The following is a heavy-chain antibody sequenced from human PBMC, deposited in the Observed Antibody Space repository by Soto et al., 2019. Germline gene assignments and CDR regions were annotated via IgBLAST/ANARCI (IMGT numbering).Heavy chain of an antibody. D-gene: IGHD3-10*01. CDR2: LHSGGDT. CDR3: ARDGPYYYASRMDV. J-gene: IGHJ6*02. V-gene: IGHV3-53*04. CDR1: GIPVSSNY. Sequence: EAQLVESGGGLVQPGGSLRLSCAASGIPVSSNYMTWVRQAPGKGLEWVSVLHSGGDTYYANSVKGRFTISRHDSTNTLFLQMNSLTAEDTAVYYCARDGPYYYASRMDVWGQGTTVTVSS.